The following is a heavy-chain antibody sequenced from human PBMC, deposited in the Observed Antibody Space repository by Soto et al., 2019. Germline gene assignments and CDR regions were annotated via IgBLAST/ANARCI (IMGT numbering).Heavy chain of an antibody. CDR1: GGSISSYY. D-gene: IGHD1-26*01. J-gene: IGHJ5*02. CDR3: ARVKVGGQGHWLDP. CDR2: IYYSGST. Sequence: SETLSLTCTVSGGSISSYYWSWIRQPPGKGLEWIGYIYYSGSTNYDPSLKSRVTISVDTSKNQFSLKLSSVTAADTAVYYCARVKVGGQGHWLDPWGQGTMVTVYS. V-gene: IGHV4-59*01.